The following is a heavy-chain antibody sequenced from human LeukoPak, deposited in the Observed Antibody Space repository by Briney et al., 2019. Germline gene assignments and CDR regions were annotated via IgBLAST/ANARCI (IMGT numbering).Heavy chain of an antibody. J-gene: IGHJ4*02. D-gene: IGHD4-17*01. CDR3: ARDGLNYGDPIDY. CDR1: GFTFSNHA. CDR2: VWYDGNRK. Sequence: GGSLRLSCAASGFTFSNHAMHWVRQAPGKGLEWVTLVWYDGNRKYYADSVKGRFTISRDNSKNSVYLQLNSLRPEDTAMYYCARDGLNYGDPIDYWGQGTLGTVSP. V-gene: IGHV3-30*02.